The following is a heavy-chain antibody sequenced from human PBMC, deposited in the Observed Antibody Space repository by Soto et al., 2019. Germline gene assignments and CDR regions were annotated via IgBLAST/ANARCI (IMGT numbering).Heavy chain of an antibody. D-gene: IGHD7-27*01. CDR1: GFIVSRSH. J-gene: IGHJ4*02. CDR3: VRVTGAERH. V-gene: IGHV3-53*01. CDR2: IYSHGQI. Sequence: EVQLVESGGGLTQPGGSLRLSCVVSGFIVSRSHMMWVRQAPGKGLEGVSVIYSHGQINYVDPVKGRFTIARDNSKNTIYLQMNSLKVEDTAVYYCVRVTGAERHWGQGALVTVSS.